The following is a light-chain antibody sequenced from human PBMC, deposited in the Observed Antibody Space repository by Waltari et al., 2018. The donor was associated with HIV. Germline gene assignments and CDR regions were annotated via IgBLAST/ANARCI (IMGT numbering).Light chain of an antibody. CDR3: AAWDNILSGYV. Sequence: QSALTQPPSTSGTPGQMVTMSCSGSSSNVGRDNVYWYQQIPGTAPKLLIYNDYQRPSGVPDRFSGSKSGTSASLAISGLRSEDEADYYCAAWDNILSGYVFGTGTKVTVL. CDR2: NDY. J-gene: IGLJ1*01. V-gene: IGLV1-47*01. CDR1: SSNVGRDN.